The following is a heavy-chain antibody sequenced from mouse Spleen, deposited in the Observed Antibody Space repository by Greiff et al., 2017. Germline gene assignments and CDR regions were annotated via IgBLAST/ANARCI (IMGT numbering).Heavy chain of an antibody. Sequence: QVQLQQSGAELVMPGASVKLSCKASGYTFTSYWMHWVKQRPGQGLEWIGEIDPSDSYTNYNQKFKGKATLTVDKSSSTAYMQLSSLTSEDSAVYYCARALYYYGSSYWYFDVWGAGTTVTVSS. CDR3: ARALYYYGSSYWYFDV. D-gene: IGHD1-1*01. CDR2: IDPSDSYT. V-gene: IGHV1-69*01. J-gene: IGHJ1*01. CDR1: GYTFTSYW.